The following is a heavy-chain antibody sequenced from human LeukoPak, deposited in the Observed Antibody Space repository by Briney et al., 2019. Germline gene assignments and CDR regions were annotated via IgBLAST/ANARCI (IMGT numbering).Heavy chain of an antibody. J-gene: IGHJ4*02. CDR2: ISSSGSTI. CDR3: TRDLHYDSSGYYGY. CDR1: GFTFSDYY. Sequence: GGSLRLSCAASGFTFSDYYMGWIRQAPGKGLEWVSYISSSGSTIYYADSVKGRFTISRDNAKNSLYLQVNSLRAEDTAVYYCTRDLHYDSSGYYGYWGQGTLVTVSS. V-gene: IGHV3-11*01. D-gene: IGHD3-22*01.